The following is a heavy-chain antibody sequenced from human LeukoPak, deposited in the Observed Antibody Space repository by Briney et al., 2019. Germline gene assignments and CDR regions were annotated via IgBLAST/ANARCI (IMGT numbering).Heavy chain of an antibody. CDR2: IVVGSGNR. CDR3: ALVGATTNDAFDI. J-gene: IGHJ3*02. Sequence: ASVKVSCKASGFTFTSSAVQWVRQARGQRLEWIGWIVVGSGNRNYAQRFQKRVTITRDMSTSTAYMELSSLRSEDTAVYYCALVGATTNDAFDIWGQGTMVTVSS. CDR1: GFTFTSSA. D-gene: IGHD1-26*01. V-gene: IGHV1-58*01.